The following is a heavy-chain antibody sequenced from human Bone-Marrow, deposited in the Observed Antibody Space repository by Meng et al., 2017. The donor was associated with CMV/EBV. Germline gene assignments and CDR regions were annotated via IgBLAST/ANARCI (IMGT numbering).Heavy chain of an antibody. D-gene: IGHD4-17*01. Sequence: GESLKISCVASGFTFSGYTMNWVRQAPGKGLEWVAFIRYDGSNKYYADSVKGRFTISRDNAKRSLYLQMNSLRAEDTALYYCAKDRGDYGDYDAFDIWGQGTMVTVSS. CDR3: AKDRGDYGDYDAFDI. J-gene: IGHJ3*02. CDR2: IRYDGSNK. CDR1: GFTFSGYT. V-gene: IGHV3-30*02.